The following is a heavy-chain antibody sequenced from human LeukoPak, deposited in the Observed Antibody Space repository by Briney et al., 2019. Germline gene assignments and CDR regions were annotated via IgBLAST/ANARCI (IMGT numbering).Heavy chain of an antibody. CDR2: ISAYNGNT. CDR3: AAFLRIKGSLGWLDP. J-gene: IGHJ5*02. CDR1: GYTFTSYG. D-gene: IGHD2/OR15-2a*01. V-gene: IGHV1-18*01. Sequence: GASVKVSCKASGYTFTSYGISWVRQAPGQGLEWMGRISAYNGNTNYAQKLQGRVTMTTDTSTSTAYMELRSLRSDDTAVYYCAAFLRIKGSLGWLDPWGQGTLVTVSS.